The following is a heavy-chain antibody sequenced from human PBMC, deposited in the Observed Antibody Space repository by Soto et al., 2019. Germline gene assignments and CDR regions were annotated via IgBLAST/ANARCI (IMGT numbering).Heavy chain of an antibody. CDR1: GFTFSAYG. D-gene: IGHD7-27*01. CDR3: AREPGAPLYGMDV. Sequence: QVQLVESGGGVVQPGRSLRLSCAASGFTFSAYGMHWVRQAPGKGLEWVAVIWYDGSNKYYVDSVKGRFTISRDDSKNTLYLQMNSLRAEDTAVYYCAREPGAPLYGMDVWGQGTTVTVSS. CDR2: IWYDGSNK. J-gene: IGHJ6*02. V-gene: IGHV3-33*01.